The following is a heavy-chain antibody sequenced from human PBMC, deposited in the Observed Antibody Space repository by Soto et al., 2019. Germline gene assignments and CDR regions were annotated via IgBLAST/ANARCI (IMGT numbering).Heavy chain of an antibody. Sequence: TSVKLSCKASGYTFTSYAMHWVRQAPGQRLEWMGWINAGNGNTKYSQKFQGRVTITRDTSASTAYMELSSLRSEDTAVYYCARESYSSSSFDYWGQGTLVTVSS. CDR2: INAGNGNT. D-gene: IGHD6-6*01. CDR3: ARESYSSSSFDY. CDR1: GYTFTSYA. V-gene: IGHV1-3*01. J-gene: IGHJ4*02.